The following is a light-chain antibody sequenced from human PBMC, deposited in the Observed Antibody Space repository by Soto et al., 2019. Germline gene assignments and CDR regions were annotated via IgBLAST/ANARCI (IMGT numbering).Light chain of an antibody. Sequence: DIQMTQSPPTLSASVGDRVTISCRASESINNWLAWYQHKPGKAPKLLIYRASSLESGVPSRFSGSGSWTEFTLPISSLQPDDFATYYRQQYKSPPWTFGQRTKVEIK. CDR2: RAS. CDR1: ESINNW. V-gene: IGKV1-5*03. J-gene: IGKJ1*01. CDR3: QQYKSPPWT.